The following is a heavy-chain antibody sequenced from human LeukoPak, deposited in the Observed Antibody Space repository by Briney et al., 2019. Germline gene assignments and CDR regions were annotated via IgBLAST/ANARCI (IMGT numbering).Heavy chain of an antibody. J-gene: IGHJ5*02. Sequence: ASVKVSCKASGYTFTSYGISWVRQAPGQGLEWMGWISAYNGNTNYAQKLQGRVTMTTDTSTSTAYMELRSLRSDDTAVYYCARDEWTEYSSSSVYNWFDPWGQGTLVTVSS. V-gene: IGHV1-18*01. CDR1: GYTFTSYG. CDR3: ARDEWTEYSSSSVYNWFDP. D-gene: IGHD6-6*01. CDR2: ISAYNGNT.